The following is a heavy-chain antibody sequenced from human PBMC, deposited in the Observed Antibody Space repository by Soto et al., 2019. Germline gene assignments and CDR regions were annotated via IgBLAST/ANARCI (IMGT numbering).Heavy chain of an antibody. CDR1: GYTFTAYY. V-gene: IGHV1-2*02. D-gene: IGHD5-12*01. Sequence: VELVQSGAEVEKPGAAVRISCKTSGYTFTAYYIHWVRQAPGQGLEWMGWINPNSGVANYAQNFQGRVTMTRDTSISTVYMELTKMRSEDTTIYYCARQGSGSEYPQYFYYSMDVWGQGTTAAASS. CDR3: ARQGSGSEYPQYFYYSMDV. J-gene: IGHJ6*02. CDR2: INPNSGVA.